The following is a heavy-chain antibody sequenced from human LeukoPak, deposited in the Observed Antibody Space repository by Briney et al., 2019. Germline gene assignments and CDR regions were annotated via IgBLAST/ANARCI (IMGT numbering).Heavy chain of an antibody. CDR2: VYSSGTTYSGTT. J-gene: IGHJ4*02. D-gene: IGHD3-3*01. CDR1: GGSIITNSYY. V-gene: IGHV4-39*01. CDR3: ARALRFLESFDY. Sequence: SETLSLTCTVSGGSIITNSYYWDWVRQPPGQGLEWIGSVYSSGTTYSGTTYYNPSLESRVTLFVDTSKNQFSLKLRSATAADTAVYYCARALRFLESFDYWGQGTLVTVSS.